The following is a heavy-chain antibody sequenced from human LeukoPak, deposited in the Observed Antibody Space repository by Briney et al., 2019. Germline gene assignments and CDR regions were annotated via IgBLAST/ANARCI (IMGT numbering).Heavy chain of an antibody. CDR1: AFTFSDYE. CDR3: ARDGVPAYYYAMDV. Sequence: GGSLRFSCAASAFTFSDYEMNWVRQAPGKGLEWVSSISSSGDYIYYADSLKGRFTISRDNAKNSLFLQMNSLRAEDTAVYYCARDGVPAYYYAMDVWGQGTTVTVSS. J-gene: IGHJ6*02. CDR2: ISSSGDYI. D-gene: IGHD3-16*01. V-gene: IGHV3-21*01.